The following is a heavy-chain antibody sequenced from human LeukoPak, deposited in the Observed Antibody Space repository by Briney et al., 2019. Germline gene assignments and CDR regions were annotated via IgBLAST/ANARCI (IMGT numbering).Heavy chain of an antibody. Sequence: GGSLRLSCAASGFTFSGYWMYWVRQAPGKGLVWVSLINSDGSSTSYADSVKGRFTISRDNAKNTLYLHMNSLRAEDTAVYYCARDYHYKVDVWGQGTTVTVSS. J-gene: IGHJ6*02. CDR1: GFTFSGYW. CDR3: ARDYHYKVDV. V-gene: IGHV3-74*01. CDR2: INSDGSST. D-gene: IGHD1-14*01.